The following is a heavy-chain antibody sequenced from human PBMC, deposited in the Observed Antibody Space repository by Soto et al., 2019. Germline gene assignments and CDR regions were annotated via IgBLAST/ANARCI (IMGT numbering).Heavy chain of an antibody. J-gene: IGHJ4*02. CDR2: IYYSGST. Sequence: SETLSLTCTVSGGSISSYYWSWIRQPPGKGLEWIGYIYYSGSTNYNPSLKSRVTISVDTSKNQFSLKLSSVTAADTAVYYCARSFPGYYYDSSGSFDYWGQGTLVTVS. CDR1: GGSISSYY. CDR3: ARSFPGYYYDSSGSFDY. V-gene: IGHV4-59*01. D-gene: IGHD3-22*01.